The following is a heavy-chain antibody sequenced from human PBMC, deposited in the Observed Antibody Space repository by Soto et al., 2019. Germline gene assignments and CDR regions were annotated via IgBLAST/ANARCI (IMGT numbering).Heavy chain of an antibody. CDR1: GGSFSGYY. V-gene: IGHV4-34*01. J-gene: IGHJ6*02. Sequence: SETLSLTCAVYGGSFSGYYWSWIRQPPGKGLEWIGEINHSGSTNYNPSLKSRVTISVDTSKNQFSLKLSSVTAADTAVYYCARGRAYCSGGSCPYYYYYGMDVWGQGTTVTVSS. D-gene: IGHD2-15*01. CDR3: ARGRAYCSGGSCPYYYYYGMDV. CDR2: INHSGST.